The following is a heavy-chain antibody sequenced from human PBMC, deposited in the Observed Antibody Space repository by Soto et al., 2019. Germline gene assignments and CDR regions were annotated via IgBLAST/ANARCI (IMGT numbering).Heavy chain of an antibody. CDR2: INPNSGGT. Sequence: ASVKVSCKASGYTFTGYYMHWVRQAPGQGLEWMGWINPNSGGTNYAQKFQGRVTMTRDTSISTAYMELSRLRSDDTAVYYCARAHFHNGNVPSKYGMDVWGQGTTVTVSS. CDR3: ARAHFHNGNVPSKYGMDV. V-gene: IGHV1-2*02. J-gene: IGHJ6*02. D-gene: IGHD1-20*01. CDR1: GYTFTGYY.